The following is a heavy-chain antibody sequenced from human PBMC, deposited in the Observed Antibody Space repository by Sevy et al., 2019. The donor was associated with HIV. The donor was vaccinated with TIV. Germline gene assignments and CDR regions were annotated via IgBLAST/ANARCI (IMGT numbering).Heavy chain of an antibody. J-gene: IGHJ6*02. V-gene: IGHV3-11*01. CDR2: ISSSGSTI. Sequence: GGSLRLSCAASGFTFSDYYMSWIRQAPGKGLEWVSYISSSGSTIYYADSVKGRFTISRDNAKNSLYLQMNSRRAEDTAVYYCARAGYCSSTSCRTYYYYGMDVWGQGTTVTVSS. CDR3: ARAGYCSSTSCRTYYYYGMDV. CDR1: GFTFSDYY. D-gene: IGHD2-2*01.